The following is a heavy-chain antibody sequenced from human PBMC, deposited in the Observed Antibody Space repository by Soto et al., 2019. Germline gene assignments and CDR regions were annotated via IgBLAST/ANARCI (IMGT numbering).Heavy chain of an antibody. CDR2: IYYSGST. V-gene: IGHV4-31*03. D-gene: IGHD6-13*01. J-gene: IGHJ5*02. CDR1: GGSISSGGYY. Sequence: SETLFLTCTVSGGSISSGGYYWSWIRQHPGKGLEWIGYIYYSGSTYYNPSLKSRVTISVDTSKNQFSLKLSSVTATDTAVYFCSSAHVLSSSLFLGWFDPRGQGTLVTVSS. CDR3: SSAHVLSSSLFLGWFDP.